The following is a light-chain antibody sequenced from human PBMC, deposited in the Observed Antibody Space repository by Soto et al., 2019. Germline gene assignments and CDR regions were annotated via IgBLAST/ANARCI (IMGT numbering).Light chain of an antibody. CDR1: QSVSSSY. Sequence: EIVLTQSPGTLSLSPGERATLSCRASQSVSSSYLAWYQQKPGQAPRLLIYGASSRATGIPDRFSGSGSGTDFTLTISRLEPEDFPVYYCQQSTFGQGTKVEIK. V-gene: IGKV3-20*01. CDR2: GAS. CDR3: QQST. J-gene: IGKJ1*01.